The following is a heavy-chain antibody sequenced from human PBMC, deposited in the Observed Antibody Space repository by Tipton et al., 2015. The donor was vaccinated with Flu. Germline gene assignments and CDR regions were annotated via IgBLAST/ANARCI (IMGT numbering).Heavy chain of an antibody. CDR1: GFTFSGSA. V-gene: IGHV3-73*01. Sequence: SLRLSCAASGFTFSGSAMHWVRQASGKGLEWVGRIRSKANSYATAYAASVKGRFTISRDDSKNTAYLQMNSLKTEDTAVYYCTTQILNVLLWFGELSDAFDIWGPGTMVTVSS. CDR2: IRSKANSYAT. J-gene: IGHJ3*02. CDR3: TTQILNVLLWFGELSDAFDI. D-gene: IGHD3-10*01.